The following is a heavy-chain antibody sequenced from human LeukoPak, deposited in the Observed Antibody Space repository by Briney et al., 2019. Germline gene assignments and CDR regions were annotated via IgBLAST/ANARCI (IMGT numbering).Heavy chain of an antibody. Sequence: SVKVSCKASGCTFSSYAISWVRQAPGKGLEWMGGIIPIFGTANYAQKFQGRVTITTDESTSTAYMELSSLRSEDTAVYYCARVYCSSTRCSRVPENWFDPCGQGTLVTVSS. J-gene: IGHJ5*02. D-gene: IGHD2-2*01. CDR1: GCTFSSYA. V-gene: IGHV1-69*05. CDR3: ARVYCSSTRCSRVPENWFDP. CDR2: IIPIFGTA.